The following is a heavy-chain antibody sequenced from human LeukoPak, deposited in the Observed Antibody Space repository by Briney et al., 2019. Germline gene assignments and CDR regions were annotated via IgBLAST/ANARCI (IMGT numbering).Heavy chain of an antibody. V-gene: IGHV4-34*01. CDR3: AISSWYFKRFDP. CDR2: INHSGST. Sequence: PSETLCLTCAVSGGSFSVYYWSWIRQPPGKGLEWVWEINHSGSTNYNPSLKSRVTISVDTSKNQFSLKLSSVTAADTAVYYCAISSWYFKRFDPWGQGTLVTVSS. J-gene: IGHJ5*02. CDR1: GGSFSVYY. D-gene: IGHD6-13*01.